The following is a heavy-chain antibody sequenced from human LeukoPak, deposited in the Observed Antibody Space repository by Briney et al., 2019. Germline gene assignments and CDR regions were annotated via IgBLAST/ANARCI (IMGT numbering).Heavy chain of an antibody. Sequence: GGSLRLSCAASGFTFSSYAMSWVRQAPGKGLEWVSAISGGGGSTYYADSVKGRFTISRDNSKNTLYLQMNSLRAEDTAVYYCAKSVAVATSGGYWGQGTLVTVSS. J-gene: IGHJ4*02. V-gene: IGHV3-23*01. CDR2: ISGGGGST. CDR3: AKSVAVATSGGY. CDR1: GFTFSSYA. D-gene: IGHD6-19*01.